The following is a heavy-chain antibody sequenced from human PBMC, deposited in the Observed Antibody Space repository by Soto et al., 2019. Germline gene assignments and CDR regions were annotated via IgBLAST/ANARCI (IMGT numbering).Heavy chain of an antibody. J-gene: IGHJ4*02. CDR2: IGGGDGKK. CDR3: ARGHTDGWYHDS. V-gene: IGHV1-3*05. D-gene: IGHD6-19*01. Sequence: QVHLVQSGAEEKKPGASVKVSCKASGYNFTSNAIHWVCQAPGQSLEWLGWIGGGDGKKIYSPTFQGRVIFTIDTSATTVYMQLSSLTSADTAVYFCARGHTDGWYHDSWGQGTLVTVSS. CDR1: GYNFTSNA.